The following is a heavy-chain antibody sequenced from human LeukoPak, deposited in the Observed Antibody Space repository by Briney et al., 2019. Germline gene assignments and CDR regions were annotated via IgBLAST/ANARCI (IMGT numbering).Heavy chain of an antibody. Sequence: SETLSLTCTVSGGSISSSSYYWGWIRQPPGKGLEWIGSIYYSGSTYYNPSLKSRVTISVDTSKNQFSLKLSSVTAADTAIYYCARDGRAGSLFAYWGQGTLVTVSS. V-gene: IGHV4-39*07. CDR3: ARDGRAGSLFAY. J-gene: IGHJ4*02. D-gene: IGHD6-19*01. CDR1: GGSISSSSYY. CDR2: IYYSGST.